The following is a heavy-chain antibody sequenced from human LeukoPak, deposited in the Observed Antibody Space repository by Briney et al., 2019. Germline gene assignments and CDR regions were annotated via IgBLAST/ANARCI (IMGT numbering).Heavy chain of an antibody. CDR1: GGSISSYY. CDR2: IYHSGST. D-gene: IGHD3-9*01. Sequence: SETLSLTCTVSGGSISSYYWSWIRQPPGKGLEWIGEIYHSGSTNYNPSLKSRVTISVDKSKNQFSLKLSSVTAADTAVYYCARRLRYFDWSNFDYWGQGTLVTVSS. CDR3: ARRLRYFDWSNFDY. J-gene: IGHJ4*02. V-gene: IGHV4-59*12.